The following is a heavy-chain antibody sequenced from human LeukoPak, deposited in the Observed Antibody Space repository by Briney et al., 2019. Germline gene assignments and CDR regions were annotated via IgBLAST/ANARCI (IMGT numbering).Heavy chain of an antibody. Sequence: SQTLSLTCAISGDSVSSNSAAWNWIRQSPSRGLEWLGRTYYRSKWYNDYAVSVKSRITINPDTSKNQFSLQLNSVTPEDTAVYYCARDEQRWQQLVGDYYYYMDVWGKGTTVTISS. CDR1: GDSVSSNSAA. J-gene: IGHJ6*03. CDR2: TYYRSKWYN. CDR3: ARDEQRWQQLVGDYYYYMDV. V-gene: IGHV6-1*01. D-gene: IGHD6-13*01.